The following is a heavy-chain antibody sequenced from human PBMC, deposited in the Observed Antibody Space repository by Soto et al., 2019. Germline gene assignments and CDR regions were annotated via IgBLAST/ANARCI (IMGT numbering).Heavy chain of an antibody. J-gene: IGHJ4*02. CDR1: GFTFSSYA. Sequence: EVQLLESGGGLVQPGGSLRLSCAASGFTFSSYAMRWVRQAPGKGLEWVSAVSGSGGSTYYADSVKGRFTISRDNSKNTLYLQINSLRSEDTAVYYCARRGPGTYFDSWGQGTLVTVSS. CDR2: VSGSGGST. CDR3: ARRGPGTYFDS. V-gene: IGHV3-23*01. D-gene: IGHD6-13*01.